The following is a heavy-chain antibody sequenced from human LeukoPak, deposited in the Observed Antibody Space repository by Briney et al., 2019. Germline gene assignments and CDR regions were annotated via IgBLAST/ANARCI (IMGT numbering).Heavy chain of an antibody. CDR2: ISDSGDQT. CDR3: AKEITLTTAYFDY. D-gene: IGHD4-17*01. Sequence: GGSLRLSCVASGFTFSKYDMSWVRRAPGKGLEWVSGISDSGDQTYYADSVRARFTISRDNSKNTLYLQVNSLRAEDTALYYCAKEITLTTAYFDYWGQGTLVTVSS. CDR1: GFTFSKYD. J-gene: IGHJ4*02. V-gene: IGHV3-23*01.